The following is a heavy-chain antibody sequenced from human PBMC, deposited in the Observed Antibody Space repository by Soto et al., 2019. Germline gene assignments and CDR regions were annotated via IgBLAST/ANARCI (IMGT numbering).Heavy chain of an antibody. CDR1: GFPFNTYS. V-gene: IGHV3-30-3*01. CDR2: ISADGGRQ. J-gene: IGHJ4*02. CDR3: ARDPREGYDTDYWYFDY. Sequence: GGSLRLSCAASGFPFNTYSVHWVRQAPGKGLEWLAVISADGGRQYYADSVKGRFTISRDNSKYTLYLQMNSLRTEDTDVYYCARDPREGYDTDYWYFDYWGQGTLVTVSS. D-gene: IGHD3-3*01.